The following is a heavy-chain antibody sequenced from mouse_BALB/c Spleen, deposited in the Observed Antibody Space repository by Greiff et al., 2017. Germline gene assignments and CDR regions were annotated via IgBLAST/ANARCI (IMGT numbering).Heavy chain of an antibody. J-gene: IGHJ4*01. Sequence: EVKLMESGGGLVKPGGSLKLSCAASGFTFSDYYMYWVRQTPEKRLEWVATISDGGSYTYYPDSVKGRFTISRDNAKNNLYLQMSSLKSEDTAMYYCARGGSQYAMDYWGQGTSVTVSS. CDR1: GFTFSDYY. V-gene: IGHV5-4*02. CDR2: ISDGGSYT. CDR3: ARGGSQYAMDY.